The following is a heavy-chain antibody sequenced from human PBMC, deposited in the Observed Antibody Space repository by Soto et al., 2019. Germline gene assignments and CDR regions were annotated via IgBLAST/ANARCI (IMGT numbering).Heavy chain of an antibody. CDR1: GFTFSSYS. D-gene: IGHD2-2*02. CDR2: ISSSSSYI. CDR3: AREGEYCSSTSCYTDY. Sequence: EVQLVESGGGLVKPGGSLRLSCAASGFTFSSYSMNWVRQAPGKGLEWVSSISSSSSYIYYADSVKGRFTISRDNAKNSLYLQMNSLRAEDTAVHYCAREGEYCSSTSCYTDYWGQGTLVTVSS. V-gene: IGHV3-21*01. J-gene: IGHJ4*02.